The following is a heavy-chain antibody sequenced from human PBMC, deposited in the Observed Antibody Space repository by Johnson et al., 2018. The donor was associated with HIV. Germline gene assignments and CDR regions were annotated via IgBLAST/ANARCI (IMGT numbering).Heavy chain of an antibody. Sequence: QVQLVESGGGVVQPGRSLRLSCAASGFTFSSYAMHWVRQAPGKGLEWVAVISYDGSNEYYADSVKGRFTLSRDNSKNTLNRQINSLSAEDTAMYDCAREMTTGAFDIWGQGTMVTVSS. D-gene: IGHD1-14*01. CDR1: GFTFSSYA. V-gene: IGHV3-30-3*01. CDR3: AREMTTGAFDI. J-gene: IGHJ3*02. CDR2: ISYDGSNE.